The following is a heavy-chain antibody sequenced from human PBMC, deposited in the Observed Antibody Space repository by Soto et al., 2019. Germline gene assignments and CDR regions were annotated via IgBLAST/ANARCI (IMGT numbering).Heavy chain of an antibody. J-gene: IGHJ2*01. CDR3: ARERRSSPADPGYSSGSYWYFDL. D-gene: IGHD6-19*01. V-gene: IGHV1-18*01. CDR2: ISAYNGNT. Sequence: ASVKVSCKASGYTFTSYGISWVRQAPGQGLEWMRWISAYNGNTNYAQKLQGRVTMTTDTSTSTAYMELRSLRSDDTAVYYCARERRSSPADPGYSSGSYWYFDLWGRGTLVTVSS. CDR1: GYTFTSYG.